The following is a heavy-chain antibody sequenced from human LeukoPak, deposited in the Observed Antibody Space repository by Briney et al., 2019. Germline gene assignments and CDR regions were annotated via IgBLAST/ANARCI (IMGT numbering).Heavy chain of an antibody. D-gene: IGHD5-18*01. CDR1: GFTFISCG. CDR3: AKDRLAYSYAQLFDY. Sequence: GGTLRLSCAASGFTFISCGMSWVRQAPGKGLEWVSGITGSGGSTYYADSVKGRFTISRDNSKNTLYLQINSLRAEDTAVYYCAKDRLAYSYAQLFDYWGQGTLVTVSS. CDR2: ITGSGGST. V-gene: IGHV3-23*01. J-gene: IGHJ4*02.